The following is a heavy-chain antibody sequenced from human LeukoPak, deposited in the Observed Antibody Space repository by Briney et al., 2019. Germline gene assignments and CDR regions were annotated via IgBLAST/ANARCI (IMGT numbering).Heavy chain of an antibody. CDR1: GGSISGHY. J-gene: IGHJ4*02. CDR3: ARRPVVPAARGVESLDY. CDR2: IYYSGST. V-gene: IGHV4-39*01. Sequence: PSETLSLTCTVSGGSISGHYWSWIRQPPGKGLEWIGSIYYSGSTYYNPSLKSRVTISVDTSKNQFSLKLSSVTAADTAVYYCARRPVVPAARGVESLDYWGQGTLVTVSS. D-gene: IGHD2-2*01.